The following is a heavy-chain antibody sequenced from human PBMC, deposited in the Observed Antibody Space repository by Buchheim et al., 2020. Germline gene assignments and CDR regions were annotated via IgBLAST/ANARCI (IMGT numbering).Heavy chain of an antibody. J-gene: IGHJ4*02. Sequence: QLQLQESGPGQVKPSETLSLTCTVSVGSISSSSYYWGWIRKPPGKGLEWIGSNYYSGSTYYNPSFKSRVTISVHTSKHTFSLKLSSVTAADTAVYYCARQSDGDYNFDYWGQGTL. CDR3: ARQSDGDYNFDY. V-gene: IGHV4-39*01. CDR1: VGSISSSSYY. D-gene: IGHD4-17*01. CDR2: NYYSGST.